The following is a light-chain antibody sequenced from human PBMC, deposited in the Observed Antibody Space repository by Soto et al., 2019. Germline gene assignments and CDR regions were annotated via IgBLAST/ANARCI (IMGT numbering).Light chain of an antibody. CDR2: GAS. J-gene: IGKJ1*01. Sequence: EILLTQSPGTLSLSPGERATLSCRASQSISSSHLSWYQLKPGQAPRLLIYGASRRATGIPDRFSGSGSGTDFTLTISRLEPEDFAVYYCQQYGYSFRAFGQGTKVEL. CDR1: QSISSSH. V-gene: IGKV3-20*01. CDR3: QQYGYSFRA.